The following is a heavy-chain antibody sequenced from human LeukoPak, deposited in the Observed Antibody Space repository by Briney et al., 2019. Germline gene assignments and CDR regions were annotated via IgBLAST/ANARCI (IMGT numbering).Heavy chain of an antibody. J-gene: IGHJ3*02. V-gene: IGHV3-73*01. Sequence: GGSLTLSCAVSGFTLSGSVIHWVRQAAGKGLEWVGRIRSKSNNYATAYAASVKGRFTISRDDSKNTVYLHMDSLKSEDTALYYCSRLEDTSPIEVALDIWGQGTVVTVSS. CDR1: GFTLSGSV. CDR2: IRSKSNNYAT. CDR3: SRLEDTSPIEVALDI. D-gene: IGHD2-2*01.